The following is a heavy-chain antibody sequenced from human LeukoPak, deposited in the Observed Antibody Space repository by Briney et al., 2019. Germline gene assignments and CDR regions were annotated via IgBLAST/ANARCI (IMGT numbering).Heavy chain of an antibody. D-gene: IGHD5-24*01. CDR1: GGSISSYY. V-gene: IGHV4-59*01. CDR2: IYYSGST. Sequence: SETLSLTCTVSGGSISSYYWSWIRQPPGKGLEWIGYIYYSGSTNYNPSLKSRVTISVDTSKNQFSLKPSSVTAADTAVYYCARATSADDFDYWGQGTLVTVSS. J-gene: IGHJ4*02. CDR3: ARATSADDFDY.